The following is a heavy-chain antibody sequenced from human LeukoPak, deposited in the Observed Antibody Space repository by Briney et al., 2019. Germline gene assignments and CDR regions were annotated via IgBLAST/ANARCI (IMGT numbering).Heavy chain of an antibody. Sequence: ASVKVSCKVSGYTLTELSMHWVRQAPGKGLEWMGGFDPEDGETIYAQKFQGRVTMTEDTSTDTAYMELSSLRSEDTAVYYCATALVSRGYYYYYMDVWGKGITVTVSS. D-gene: IGHD2-8*02. CDR1: GYTLTELS. CDR2: FDPEDGET. V-gene: IGHV1-24*01. CDR3: ATALVSRGYYYYYMDV. J-gene: IGHJ6*03.